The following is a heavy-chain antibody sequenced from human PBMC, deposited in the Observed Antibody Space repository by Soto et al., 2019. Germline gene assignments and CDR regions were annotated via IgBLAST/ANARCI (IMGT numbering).Heavy chain of an antibody. CDR1: GFTFGDYY. D-gene: IGHD6-13*01. CDR2: IGNRGTGI. Sequence: QVQLVESGGGLVKPGGSLRLSCAASGFTFGDYYMTWIRQAPGKGLEWVSFIGNRGTGIYYADSVKGRFTIFRDNAKNSVYLQMNSLRAEDTAMYYCARDLSAVGMASLFDPWGQGTLVNVSS. V-gene: IGHV3-11*01. CDR3: ARDLSAVGMASLFDP. J-gene: IGHJ5*02.